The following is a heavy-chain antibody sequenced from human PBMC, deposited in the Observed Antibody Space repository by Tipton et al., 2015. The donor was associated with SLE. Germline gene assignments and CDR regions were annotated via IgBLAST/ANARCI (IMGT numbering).Heavy chain of an antibody. Sequence: TLSLTCTVSGGSISSSRYYWGWIRQPPGKGLEWIGSISFSGTTYFNPSLKSRVTLSRDTSKNQFSLNLNSVTAADTAFYYCTRVMTGSRSDFWGRGTLVTVSP. V-gene: IGHV4-39*07. J-gene: IGHJ4*02. CDR1: GGSISSSRYY. CDR2: ISFSGTT. CDR3: TRVMTGSRSDF. D-gene: IGHD1-26*01.